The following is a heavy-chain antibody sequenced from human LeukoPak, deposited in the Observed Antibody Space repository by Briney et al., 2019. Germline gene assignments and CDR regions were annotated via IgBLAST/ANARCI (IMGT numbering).Heavy chain of an antibody. CDR1: GYTFTGYY. Sequence: ASVKVSCKASGYTFTGYYMHWVRQAPGQGLEWMGWINPNSGGTNYAQKFQGRVTMTRDTSISTAYMELSRLRSDDTAVYYCARVVDSSGYSFDPWGQGTLVTVSS. D-gene: IGHD3-22*01. V-gene: IGHV1-2*02. CDR3: ARVVDSSGYSFDP. J-gene: IGHJ5*02. CDR2: INPNSGGT.